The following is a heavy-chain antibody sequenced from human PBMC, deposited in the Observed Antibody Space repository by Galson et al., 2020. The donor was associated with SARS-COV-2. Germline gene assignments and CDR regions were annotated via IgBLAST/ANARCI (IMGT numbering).Heavy chain of an antibody. CDR2: ISGYNGNT. D-gene: IGHD1-26*01. CDR1: GYTYTSYG. Sequence: ASVKVSCKASGYTYTSYGNSWVRQAPGQGLEWMGWISGYNGNTNFEQKVRDRITMSTDTSTSTAYMELRSQRYDDTAVYYCVRDESGAWRSDSFDIWGQGTMVTV. J-gene: IGHJ3*02. V-gene: IGHV1-18*04. CDR3: VRDESGAWRSDSFDI.